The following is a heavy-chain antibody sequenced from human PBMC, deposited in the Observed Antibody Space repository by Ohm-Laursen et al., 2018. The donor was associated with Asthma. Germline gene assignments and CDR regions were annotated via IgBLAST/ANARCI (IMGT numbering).Heavy chain of an antibody. CDR2: ISSSSSII. CDR3: ARDFDYADLFDY. D-gene: IGHD4-17*01. CDR1: GFAFSNIW. J-gene: IGHJ4*02. V-gene: IGHV3-48*01. Sequence: SLRLSCTASGFAFSNIWMNWVRQAPGKGLEWVSYISSSSSIIYYADSVKGRFTISRDNAKNSLYLQMNSLRAGDTAVYFCARDFDYADLFDYWGQGTLVTVSS.